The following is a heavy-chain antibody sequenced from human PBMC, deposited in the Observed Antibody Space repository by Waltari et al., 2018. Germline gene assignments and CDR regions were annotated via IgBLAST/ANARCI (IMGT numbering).Heavy chain of an antibody. Sequence: VQLVQSGAEVKEPGSSVKVSCKASGGTFSTYVIIWVRHAPGQGLEWMGRVDPEDGETIYAEKFQGRVTITADTSTDTAYMELSSLRSEDTAVYYCATNIVVAHGIDPWGQGTLVTVSS. CDR2: VDPEDGET. J-gene: IGHJ5*02. V-gene: IGHV1-69-2*01. D-gene: IGHD2-21*01. CDR3: ATNIVVAHGIDP. CDR1: GGTFSTYV.